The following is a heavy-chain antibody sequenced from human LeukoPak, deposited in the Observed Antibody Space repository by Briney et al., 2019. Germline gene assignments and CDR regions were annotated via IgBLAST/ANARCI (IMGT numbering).Heavy chain of an antibody. V-gene: IGHV3-15*01. CDR1: GFTFSNAW. Sequence: GGSLRLSCAASGFTFSNAWMSWVRQAPGKGLEWVGRIKSKTDGGTTDYAAPVKGRFTISRDDSKNTLYLQMNSLKTEDTAVYYCTTDWDYYGSGSHDYGGQGTLVTVSS. D-gene: IGHD3-10*01. CDR2: IKSKTDGGTT. CDR3: TTDWDYYGSGSHDY. J-gene: IGHJ4*02.